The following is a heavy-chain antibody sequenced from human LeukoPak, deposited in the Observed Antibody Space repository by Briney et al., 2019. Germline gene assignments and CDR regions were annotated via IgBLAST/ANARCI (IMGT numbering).Heavy chain of an antibody. Sequence: AGGSLRLSCAASGFTFSSYGMSWVRQAPGKGLEWVSAITATSSSTHDADSVQGRFTISRDNSKNTLYLQMNSLRAEDTAVYYCARGTHYYGSGSYVSNWGQGTMVTVSS. CDR3: ARGTHYYGSGSYVSN. J-gene: IGHJ3*01. V-gene: IGHV3-23*01. D-gene: IGHD3-10*01. CDR1: GFTFSSYG. CDR2: ITATSSST.